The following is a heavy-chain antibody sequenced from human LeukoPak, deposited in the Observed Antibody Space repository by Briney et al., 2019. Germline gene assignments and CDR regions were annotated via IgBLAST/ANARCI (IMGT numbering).Heavy chain of an antibody. Sequence: ASVKVSCKASGYTFTSYYIHWVRQAPGQGLEWMGIINPSGGSTSYAQKFQGRVTMTRDMSTSTVYMELSSLRSEDTAVYYCARINNYYGSGSFFTRGWSPDAFDIWGQGTMVTVSS. CDR3: ARINNYYGSGSFFTRGWSPDAFDI. D-gene: IGHD3-10*01. CDR1: GYTFTSYY. J-gene: IGHJ3*02. V-gene: IGHV1-46*01. CDR2: INPSGGST.